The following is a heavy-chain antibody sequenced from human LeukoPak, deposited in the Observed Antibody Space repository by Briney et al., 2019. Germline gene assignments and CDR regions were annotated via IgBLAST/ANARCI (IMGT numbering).Heavy chain of an antibody. V-gene: IGHV4-39*01. Sequence: PSETLSLTCTVSGGSISSSSYYWGWIRQPPGKGLEWIGSIYYSGSTYYNPSLKSRVTISVDTSKNQFSLKLSSVTAVDTAVYYCASTRVYPRYFQHWGQGTLVTVSS. CDR2: IYYSGST. D-gene: IGHD6-13*01. CDR1: GGSISSSSYY. J-gene: IGHJ1*01. CDR3: ASTRVYPRYFQH.